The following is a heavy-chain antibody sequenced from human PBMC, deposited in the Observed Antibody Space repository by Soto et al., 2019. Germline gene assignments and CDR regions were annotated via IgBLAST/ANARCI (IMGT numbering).Heavy chain of an antibody. Sequence: QVQLQQWGAGLLKPSETLSLTCAVYGGSFSGYYWSWIRQPPGKGLEWIGEINHSGSTNYNPSLKSRVTISVDTSKNQFALKLSSVTAADTAVYYCAAVDIAVAGKGAGYFDYWGQGTLVTVSS. V-gene: IGHV4-34*01. J-gene: IGHJ4*02. CDR2: INHSGST. CDR3: AAVDIAVAGKGAGYFDY. CDR1: GGSFSGYY. D-gene: IGHD6-19*01.